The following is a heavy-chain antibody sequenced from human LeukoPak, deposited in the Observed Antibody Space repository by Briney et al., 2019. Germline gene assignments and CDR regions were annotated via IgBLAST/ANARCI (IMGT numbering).Heavy chain of an antibody. CDR3: TIYSGSFPDAFDI. V-gene: IGHV3-73*01. CDR1: GFTFSGSA. D-gene: IGHD1-26*01. CDR2: IRSKANSFAT. Sequence: QPGGSLRLSCAASGFTFSGSAMHWVRQASGKGLEWVGHIRSKANSFATAYGVSVKGRFAISRDDSKNTAYLQMSSLKAEDTAVYYCTIYSGSFPDAFDIWGQGTMVTVTS. J-gene: IGHJ3*02.